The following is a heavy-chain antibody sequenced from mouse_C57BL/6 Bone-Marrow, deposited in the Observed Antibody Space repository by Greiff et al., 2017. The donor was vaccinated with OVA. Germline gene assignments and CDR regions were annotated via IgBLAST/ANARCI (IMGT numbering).Heavy chain of an antibody. J-gene: IGHJ4*01. CDR3: ARNVGPIEDGYFYAMDY. Sequence: QVQLQQSGPGLVQPSQSLSITCTVSGFSLTSYGVHWVRQSPGKGLEWLGVIWSGGSTDSNAAFISRLSISKDNSKSQVFIKRNRLQADDTAIYYCARNVGPIEDGYFYAMDYWGQGTSVTVSS. CDR2: IWSGGST. CDR1: GFSLTSYG. V-gene: IGHV2-2*01. D-gene: IGHD2-3*01.